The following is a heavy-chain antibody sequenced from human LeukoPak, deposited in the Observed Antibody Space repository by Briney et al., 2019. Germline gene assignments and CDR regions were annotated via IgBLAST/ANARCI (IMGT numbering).Heavy chain of an antibody. CDR2: TYYRSKWFN. V-gene: IGHV6-1*01. D-gene: IGHD3-10*01. CDR3: ARDGGYYYSSYAVAV. J-gene: IGHJ6*02. CDR1: GDSVTSDSGA. Sequence: SQTLSLTCVISGDSVTSDSGAWSWLRHSPSRGLEWLGRTYYRSKWFNESAVSVRSRITINPDTSKNQFSLQLDSVTPEDTAVYYCARDGGYYYSSYAVAVWGQGTTVTVSS.